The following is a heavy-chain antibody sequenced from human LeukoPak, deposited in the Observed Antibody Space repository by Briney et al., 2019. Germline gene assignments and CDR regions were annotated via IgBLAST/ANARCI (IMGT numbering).Heavy chain of an antibody. D-gene: IGHD1-14*01. CDR2: IYDRGPT. CDR3: ARDHAPTTPYNWFDP. J-gene: IGHJ5*02. CDR1: AGAITSGGYS. V-gene: IGHV4-30-2*01. Sequence: RSERLSPTWPLAAGAITSGGYSWNWLRQTAGKGLEGFGGIYDRGPTYYIPSLKGRVTMSVDTSKNQFFLKLTSVTAADTAVYYCARDHAPTTPYNWFDPWGQGSLVTVSS.